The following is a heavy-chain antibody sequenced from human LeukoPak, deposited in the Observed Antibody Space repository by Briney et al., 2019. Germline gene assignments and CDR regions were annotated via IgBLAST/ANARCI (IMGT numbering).Heavy chain of an antibody. CDR1: GYTFTSSA. Sequence: SLKVSCKASGYTFTSSAMQWVRQARGQRLEWIGWIVVGSGNTNYAQKFQERVTITRDMSTSTAYMELSSLRSEDTAVYYCAAFSMIPDLGAFDIWGQGTMVTVSS. V-gene: IGHV1-58*02. J-gene: IGHJ3*02. D-gene: IGHD3-22*01. CDR2: IVVGSGNT. CDR3: AAFSMIPDLGAFDI.